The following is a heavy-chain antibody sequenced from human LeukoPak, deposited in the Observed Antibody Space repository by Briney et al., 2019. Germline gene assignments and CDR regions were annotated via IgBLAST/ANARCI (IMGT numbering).Heavy chain of an antibody. Sequence: GASVKVSCKASGYTFTGYYMHWVRQAPGQGLEWMGWINPNSGGTNYAQKFQGRVTITADKSTSTAYMELSSLRSEDTAVYYCASRSRGYSYGWVDYWGQGTLVTVSS. V-gene: IGHV1-2*02. CDR3: ASRSRGYSYGWVDY. D-gene: IGHD5-18*01. J-gene: IGHJ4*02. CDR2: INPNSGGT. CDR1: GYTFTGYY.